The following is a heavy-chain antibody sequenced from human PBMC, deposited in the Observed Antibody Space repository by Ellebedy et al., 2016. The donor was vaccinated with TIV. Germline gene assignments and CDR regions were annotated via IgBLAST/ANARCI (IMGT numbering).Heavy chain of an antibody. CDR1: GFTFSSYT. CDR3: ARDLGGYYYFDY. CDR2: ISGSGGST. D-gene: IGHD3-22*01. V-gene: IGHV3-23*01. Sequence: GGSLRLXXAASGFTFSSYTMSWVRQAPGKGLEWVSAISGSGGSTYYADSVKGRFTISRDNSKNTLYLQMNSLRAEDTAVYYCARDLGGYYYFDYWGQGTLVTVSS. J-gene: IGHJ4*02.